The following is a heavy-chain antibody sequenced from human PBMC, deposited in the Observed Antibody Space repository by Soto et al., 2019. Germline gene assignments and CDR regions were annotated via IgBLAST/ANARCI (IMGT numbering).Heavy chain of an antibody. CDR3: ARDRRYDSSVLDGMDV. CDR1: GYTFTGYY. CDR2: INPNSGGT. D-gene: IGHD3-22*01. Sequence: ASVKVSCKASGYTFTGYYMHWVRQAPGQGLEWMGWINPNSGGTNYAQKFQGWVTMTRDTSISTAYMELSRLRSDDTAVYYCARDRRYDSSVLDGMDVWGQGTTVTVSS. J-gene: IGHJ6*02. V-gene: IGHV1-2*04.